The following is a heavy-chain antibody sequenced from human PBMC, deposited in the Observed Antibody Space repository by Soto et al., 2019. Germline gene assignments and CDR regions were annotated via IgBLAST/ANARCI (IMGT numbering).Heavy chain of an antibody. CDR1: GFTFSSYE. D-gene: IGHD6-6*01. V-gene: IGHV3-48*03. CDR3: ARDRRSSSSLDYYYGMDV. CDR2: ISSSGSTI. Sequence: EVQLVESGGGLVQPGGSLRLSCAASGFTFSSYEMNWVRQAPGKGLEWVSYISSSGSTIYYADSVKGRFTISRDNAKNSLYLQMNSLRAEDTAVYYCARDRRSSSSLDYYYGMDVWGQGTTVTVSS. J-gene: IGHJ6*02.